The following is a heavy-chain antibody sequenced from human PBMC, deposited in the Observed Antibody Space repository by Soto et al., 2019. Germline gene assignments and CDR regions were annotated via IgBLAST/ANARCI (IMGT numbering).Heavy chain of an antibody. Sequence: EVQLVESGGGLVQPGGSLRLSCAASGFIFSDHFMEWVRQAPGKGLEWVGRAKNKIGHYMTEYAASVKGRFTISRDESNYSLFLQTNSLATEDTAVYYWTRPQRSRSDWHYYWGQGILVPVSS. CDR2: AKNKIGHYMT. J-gene: IGHJ4*02. CDR1: GFIFSDHF. D-gene: IGHD2-21*02. V-gene: IGHV3-72*01. CDR3: TRPQRSRSDWHYY.